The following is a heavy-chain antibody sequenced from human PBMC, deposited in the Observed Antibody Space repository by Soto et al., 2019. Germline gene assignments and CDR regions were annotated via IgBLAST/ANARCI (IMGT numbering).Heavy chain of an antibody. CDR3: ARGGKTGPIWGNFDY. CDR2: IIPILGIA. D-gene: IGHD7-27*01. V-gene: IGHV1-69*02. J-gene: IGHJ4*02. CDR1: GGTFSSYT. Sequence: ASVKVSCKASGGTFSSYTISWVRQAPGQGLEWMGRIIPILGIANYAQKFQGRVTITADKSTSTAYMELSSLRSEDTAVYYCARGGKTGPIWGNFDYWGQGTLVTVSS.